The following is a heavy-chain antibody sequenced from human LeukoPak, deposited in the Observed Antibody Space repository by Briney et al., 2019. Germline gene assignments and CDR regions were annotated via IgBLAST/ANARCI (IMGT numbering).Heavy chain of an antibody. V-gene: IGHV1-69*04. CDR2: IIPILGIP. D-gene: IGHD2-21*02. J-gene: IGHJ2*01. Sequence: SVKVCCKASGGTFSSYAISWVRQAPGQGLEWMGRIIPILGIPNYAQKFHGRVTITADKSTTTAYMELSSLRSEDTAVYYCATEAIVVVTARDYWYFDLWGRGTLVTVSS. CDR3: ATEAIVVVTARDYWYFDL. CDR1: GGTFSSYA.